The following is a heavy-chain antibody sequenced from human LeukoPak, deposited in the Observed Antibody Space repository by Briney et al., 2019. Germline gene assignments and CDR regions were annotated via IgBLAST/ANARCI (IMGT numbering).Heavy chain of an antibody. CDR3: ARGQDIVVVPAAIWFDP. CDR2: FYHSGST. J-gene: IGHJ5*02. D-gene: IGHD2-2*01. CDR1: GDSISSSNW. V-gene: IGHV4-4*02. Sequence: PSGTLSLTCAVSGDSISSSNWWSWLRQPPGKGLEWIGEFYHSGSTNYNPSLKSRVTISVDKSKNQFSLKLSSVTAADTAVYYCARGQDIVVVPAAIWFDPWGQGTLVTVSS.